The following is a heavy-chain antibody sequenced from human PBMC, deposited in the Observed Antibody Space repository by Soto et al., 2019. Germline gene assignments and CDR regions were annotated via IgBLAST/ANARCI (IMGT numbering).Heavy chain of an antibody. Sequence: GESLKISCKGSGYSFTSYWIGWVRQMPGKGLEWMGIIYPGDSDTRYSPSFQGQVTISADKSISTAYLQWSSLKASDTAMYYCARHARACSSTSCYNYYYYGMDVWGQGTTVTVSS. V-gene: IGHV5-51*01. J-gene: IGHJ6*02. D-gene: IGHD2-2*02. CDR2: IYPGDSDT. CDR3: ARHARACSSTSCYNYYYYGMDV. CDR1: GYSFTSYW.